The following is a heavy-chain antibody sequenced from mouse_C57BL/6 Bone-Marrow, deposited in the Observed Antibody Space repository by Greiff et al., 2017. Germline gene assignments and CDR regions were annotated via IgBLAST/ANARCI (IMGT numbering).Heavy chain of an antibody. D-gene: IGHD1-1*01. CDR3: AIPPAITTVVATDYAMDY. V-gene: IGHV1-74*01. J-gene: IGHJ4*01. CDR2: IHPSDSDT. Sequence: QVQLQQPGAELVKPGASVKVSCKASGYTFTSYWMHWVKQRPGQGLEWIGRIHPSDSDTNYNQKFKGKATLTVDKSSSKAYMQLSSLTSEDSAVYYYAIPPAITTVVATDYAMDYWGQGTSVTVTS. CDR1: GYTFTSYW.